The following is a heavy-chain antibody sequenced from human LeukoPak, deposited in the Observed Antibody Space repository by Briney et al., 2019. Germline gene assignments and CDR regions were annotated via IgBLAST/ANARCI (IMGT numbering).Heavy chain of an antibody. CDR3: ARGITMVPYYFDY. Sequence: SETLSLTCTVSGGSISSYYWSWIRQPPGKGLEWIGYIYYSGSTNYNPSLESRVTISVDTSKNQFSLKLSSVTAADTAVYYCARGITMVPYYFDYWGQGTLVTVSS. V-gene: IGHV4-59*01. D-gene: IGHD3-10*01. CDR2: IYYSGST. J-gene: IGHJ4*02. CDR1: GGSISSYY.